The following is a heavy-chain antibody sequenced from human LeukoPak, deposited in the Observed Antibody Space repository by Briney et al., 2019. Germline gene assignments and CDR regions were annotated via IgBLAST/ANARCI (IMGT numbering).Heavy chain of an antibody. D-gene: IGHD6-13*01. Sequence: GRSLRLSCAASGFTFSSYAMHWVRQAPGKGLEWVAVISYDGSNKYYADSVKGRFTISRGNSKNTLYLQMNSLRAEDTAVYYCASEIAAASEAFDIWGQGTMVTVSS. V-gene: IGHV3-30-3*01. CDR3: ASEIAAASEAFDI. CDR1: GFTFSSYA. J-gene: IGHJ3*02. CDR2: ISYDGSNK.